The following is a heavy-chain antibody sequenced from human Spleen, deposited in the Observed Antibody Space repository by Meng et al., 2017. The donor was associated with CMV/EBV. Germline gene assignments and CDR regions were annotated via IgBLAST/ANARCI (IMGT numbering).Heavy chain of an antibody. D-gene: IGHD6-6*01. V-gene: IGHV1-69*04. Sequence: SVKVSCMASGGSFSNSIITWVRQAPGQGREWLGRVIPILDVANYAQQFQGRVTITADKSTSTAYLEPSSLTPDDTGVYYCAGEKASSSSRTNRFDPWGQGTLVTVSS. CDR3: AGEKASSSSRTNRFDP. CDR1: GGSFSNSI. CDR2: VIPILDVA. J-gene: IGHJ5*02.